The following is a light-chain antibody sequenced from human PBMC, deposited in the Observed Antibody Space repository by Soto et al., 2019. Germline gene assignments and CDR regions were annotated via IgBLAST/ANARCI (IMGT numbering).Light chain of an antibody. CDR1: QSVSSN. Sequence: EIVMPQSPATLSVAPGERAPLSCRASQSVSSNLAWYQQKPGQAPRLLIYGASTRATGIPATFSGSGSGTEFTLIISSLQSEDFAVYYCQQYNNWPRTFGQGTKVDIK. V-gene: IGKV3-15*01. CDR3: QQYNNWPRT. J-gene: IGKJ1*01. CDR2: GAS.